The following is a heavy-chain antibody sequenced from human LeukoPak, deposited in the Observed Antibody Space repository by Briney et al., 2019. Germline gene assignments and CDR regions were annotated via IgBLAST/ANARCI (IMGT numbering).Heavy chain of an antibody. CDR1: GFSFDNYA. D-gene: IGHD5-12*01. Sequence: GGSLRLSCVASGFSFDNYAMNWVRQAPGKGLEWVSLIIGSSGTTFYADSVKGRFTISRDKSKSTLYLQMNSLRAEDTAVYYCAKGAYDYIEIAYFDYWGQGSLVTVSS. CDR2: IIGSSGTT. J-gene: IGHJ4*02. CDR3: AKGAYDYIEIAYFDY. V-gene: IGHV3-23*01.